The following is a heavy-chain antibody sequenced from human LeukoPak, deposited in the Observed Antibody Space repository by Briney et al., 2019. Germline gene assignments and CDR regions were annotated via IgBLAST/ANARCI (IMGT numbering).Heavy chain of an antibody. CDR3: ARAGTYCGGDCYLTP. J-gene: IGHJ5*02. CDR2: INPSGGST. Sequence: ASVKVSCKASGYTFTSYYMHWVRQAPGQGLEWMGIINPSGGSTSYAQKYQGRVTMTRDTSTSTVYMELSSLRSEDTAVYYCARAGTYCGGDCYLTPWGQGTLVTVSS. CDR1: GYTFTSYY. D-gene: IGHD2-21*02. V-gene: IGHV1-46*01.